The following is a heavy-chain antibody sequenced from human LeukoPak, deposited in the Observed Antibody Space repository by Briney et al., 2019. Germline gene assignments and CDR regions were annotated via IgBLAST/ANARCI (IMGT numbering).Heavy chain of an antibody. CDR3: ARQGGPYSGYDWAGSRGAYYFDY. CDR1: GYSFTSYW. D-gene: IGHD5-12*01. Sequence: GESLKISCKGSGYSFTSYWIGWVRQMPGKGLEWMGIIYPGDSDTRYSPSFQGQVTISADKSISTAYLQWSSLKASDTAMYYCARQGGPYSGYDWAGSRGAYYFDYWGQGPLVTVSS. V-gene: IGHV5-51*01. J-gene: IGHJ4*02. CDR2: IYPGDSDT.